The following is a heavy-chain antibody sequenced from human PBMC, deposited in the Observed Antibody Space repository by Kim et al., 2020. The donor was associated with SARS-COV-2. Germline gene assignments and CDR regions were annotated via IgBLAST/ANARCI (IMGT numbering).Heavy chain of an antibody. CDR1: GYTFTGYY. D-gene: IGHD2-21*02. V-gene: IGHV1-2*06. J-gene: IGHJ6*02. CDR3: ASCEYCGGDKQDGMDV. Sequence: ASVKVSCKASGYTFTGYYMHWVRQAPGQGLEWMGRINPNSGGTNYAQKFQGRVTMTRDTSISTAYMELSRLRSDDTAVYYCASCEYCGGDKQDGMDVWGQGTTVTVSS. CDR2: INPNSGGT.